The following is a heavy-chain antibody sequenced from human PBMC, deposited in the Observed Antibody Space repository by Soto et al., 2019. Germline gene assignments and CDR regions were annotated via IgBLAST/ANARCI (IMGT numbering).Heavy chain of an antibody. Sequence: QVQLVQSGAEVKKPGASVKVSCKASGYTFTSYGISWVRQAPGQGREWMGWISAYNGNTNYAQKLQGRVTMTTDASSSTADLELRSLRSDDTAVYYCARDGRDYGDYKPYGMDVWGQGTTFTVSS. V-gene: IGHV1-18*01. J-gene: IGHJ6*02. CDR2: ISAYNGNT. CDR3: ARDGRDYGDYKPYGMDV. CDR1: GYTFTSYG. D-gene: IGHD4-17*01.